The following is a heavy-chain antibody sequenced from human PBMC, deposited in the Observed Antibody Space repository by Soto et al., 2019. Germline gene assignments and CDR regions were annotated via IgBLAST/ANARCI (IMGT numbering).Heavy chain of an antibody. V-gene: IGHV1-18*01. CDR2: ISAYNGNT. CDR1: GYTFTSYG. Sequence: ASVKVSCKASGYTFTSYGISWVRQAPGQGLEWMGWISAYNGNTNYAQKLQGRVTMTTDTSTSTAYMELRSLRSDDTAVYYCARDPYDSSGYYPLFDYWGQGTLVTVSS. J-gene: IGHJ4*02. D-gene: IGHD3-22*01. CDR3: ARDPYDSSGYYPLFDY.